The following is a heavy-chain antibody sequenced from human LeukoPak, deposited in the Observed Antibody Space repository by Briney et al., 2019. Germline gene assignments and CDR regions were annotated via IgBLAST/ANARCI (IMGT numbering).Heavy chain of an antibody. V-gene: IGHV4-39*02. J-gene: IGHJ6*02. CDR1: GGSISSISSDNYH. Sequence: SETLSLTCIVSGGSISSISSDNYHWGWIRQPPGKGLEWIGSIYYSGSTYYNPSLKSRVTISVDTSKNQFSLKLSSVTAADTALYYCAREMGVVTAHGIDVWGQGTTVTVSS. D-gene: IGHD4-23*01. CDR2: IYYSGST. CDR3: AREMGVVTAHGIDV.